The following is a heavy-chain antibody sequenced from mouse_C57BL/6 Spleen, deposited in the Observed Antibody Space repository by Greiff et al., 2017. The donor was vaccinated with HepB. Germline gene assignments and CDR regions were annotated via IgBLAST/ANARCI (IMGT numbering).Heavy chain of an antibody. CDR2: INYDGSST. V-gene: IGHV5-16*01. Sequence: EVKVVESEGGLVQPGSSMKLSCTASGFTFSDYYMAWVRQVPEKGLEWVANINYDGSSTYYLDSLKSRFIISRDNAKNILYLQMSSLKSEDTTTYYCARDGGDYFDYWGKGTTLTVSS. CDR3: ARDGGDYFDY. J-gene: IGHJ2*01. CDR1: GFTFSDYY.